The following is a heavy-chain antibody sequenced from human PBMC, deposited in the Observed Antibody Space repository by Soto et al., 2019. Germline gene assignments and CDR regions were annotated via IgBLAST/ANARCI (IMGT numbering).Heavy chain of an antibody. Sequence: PSETLSLTCTVSGDSISGYYWNWIRQPPGKGLEWIGYINYSGSTNYNPSLKSRVTISVDTSKNQFSLNLSSVTAADTAVYYCATGGLLFWSVYNFDYGGRGTQVTVPS. D-gene: IGHD3-3*01. V-gene: IGHV4-59*01. CDR1: GDSISGYY. CDR3: ATGGLLFWSVYNFDY. CDR2: INYSGST. J-gene: IGHJ4*02.